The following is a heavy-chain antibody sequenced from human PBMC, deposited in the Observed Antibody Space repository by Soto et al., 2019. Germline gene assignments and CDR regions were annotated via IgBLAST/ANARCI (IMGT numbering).Heavy chain of an antibody. CDR3: TTDFVRYCSGGSCYFYFYGMDV. Sequence: EVQLVESGGGLVKPGGSLRLSCAASGFTFSNAWMNWVRQAPGKGLEWVGRIKSKTDGGTTDYAAPVKGRFTISRDDSKNPLYLQMNSLKTEDTAVYYCTTDFVRYCSGGSCYFYFYGMDVWGQGTTVTVSS. D-gene: IGHD2-15*01. J-gene: IGHJ6*02. CDR1: GFTFSNAW. CDR2: IKSKTDGGTT. V-gene: IGHV3-15*07.